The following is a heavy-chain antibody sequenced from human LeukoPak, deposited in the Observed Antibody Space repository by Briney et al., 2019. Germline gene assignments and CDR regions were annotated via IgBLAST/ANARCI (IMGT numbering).Heavy chain of an antibody. D-gene: IGHD3-10*01. CDR3: AREPLGSGPE. Sequence: SETLSLTCAVYGGSFSGYYWSWIRQPPGKGLEWIGEINHSGSTNYNPSLKSRVTISVDTSKNQFSLKLSSVTAADTAVYYCAREPLGSGPEWGQGTLVTVSS. V-gene: IGHV4-34*01. CDR1: GGSFSGYY. CDR2: INHSGST. J-gene: IGHJ4*02.